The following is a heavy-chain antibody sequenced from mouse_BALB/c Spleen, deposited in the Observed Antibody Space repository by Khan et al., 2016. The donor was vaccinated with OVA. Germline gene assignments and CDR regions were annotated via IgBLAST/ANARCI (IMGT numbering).Heavy chain of an antibody. Sequence: QVQLKQSGPGLVAPSQSLSITCTVSGFSLTDYAVSWIRQPPGKGLEWLGVIWVSGSKYYNSVLKPRLSISTDNPKSQVFLKMNSLQTDDTAMYFYARDRPYYSMDYWGQGTSVTVSS. CDR3: ARDRPYYSMDY. V-gene: IGHV2-6-5*01. CDR1: GFSLTDYA. J-gene: IGHJ4*01. CDR2: IWVSGSK.